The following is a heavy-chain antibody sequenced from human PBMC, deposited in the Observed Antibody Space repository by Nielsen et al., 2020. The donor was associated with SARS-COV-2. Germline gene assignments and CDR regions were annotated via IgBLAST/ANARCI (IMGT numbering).Heavy chain of an antibody. CDR1: GFTFSSYA. CDR2: IYSGGST. D-gene: IGHD1-26*01. J-gene: IGHJ3*02. V-gene: IGHV3-53*01. Sequence: GESLKISCAASGFTFSSYAMSWVRQAPGKGLEWVSVIYSGGSTYYADSVKGRFTISRDNSKNTLYLQMNSLRAEDTAVYYCASYSGSYYVGAFDIWGQGTMVTVSS. CDR3: ASYSGSYYVGAFDI.